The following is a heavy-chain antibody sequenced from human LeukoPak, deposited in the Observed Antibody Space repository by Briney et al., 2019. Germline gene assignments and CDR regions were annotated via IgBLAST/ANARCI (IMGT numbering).Heavy chain of an antibody. CDR2: ITCNFDTP. D-gene: IGHD6-19*01. V-gene: IGHV3-20*04. Sequence: GGSLRLSCTPSGFTFDNYGMSWVRQAPGKGLEWVSGITCNFDTPGYAHSVKGRFTISRDNAKNSLYLHFNSLRAEDTALYYCDRWSYIKVADTENYWGQGTVVSVSS. CDR1: GFTFDNYG. J-gene: IGHJ4*02. CDR3: DRWSYIKVADTENY.